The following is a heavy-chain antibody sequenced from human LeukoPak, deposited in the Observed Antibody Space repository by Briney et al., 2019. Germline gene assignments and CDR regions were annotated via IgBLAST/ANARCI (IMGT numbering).Heavy chain of an antibody. Sequence: PGGSLRLSCAASGFTFSSYAMSWVRQAPGKGLEWVSIISGIGGIIYYPDSVKGRFTISRDNSKNTLYLQMNSLRAEDTAVYYCAKLYCSSTSCSRGGYFDYWGRGTLVTVSS. CDR2: ISGIGGII. J-gene: IGHJ4*02. CDR3: AKLYCSSTSCSRGGYFDY. D-gene: IGHD2-2*01. CDR1: GFTFSSYA. V-gene: IGHV3-23*01.